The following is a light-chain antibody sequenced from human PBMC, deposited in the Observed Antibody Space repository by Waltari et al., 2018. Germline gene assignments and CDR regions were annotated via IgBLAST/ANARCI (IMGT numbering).Light chain of an antibody. Sequence: QSVLTQPPSVSAAPGQQVTISCSGSTSNIGNNFVSWYQQLPGAAPRLLIYDNNKRLSGIPDRFSSAKADTSATLGITGRQTGDEADYYCGAWDSRLSAVVFGGGTKLTVL. CDR3: GAWDSRLSAVV. V-gene: IGLV1-51*02. CDR2: DNN. CDR1: TSNIGNNF. J-gene: IGLJ2*01.